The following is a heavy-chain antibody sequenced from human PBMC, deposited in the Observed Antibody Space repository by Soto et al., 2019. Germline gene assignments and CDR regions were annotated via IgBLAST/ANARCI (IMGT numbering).Heavy chain of an antibody. J-gene: IGHJ6*03. V-gene: IGHV3-49*03. D-gene: IGHD4-17*01. CDR1: GFTFGDYA. Sequence: GGSLRLSCTASGFTFGDYAMSWFRQAPGKGLEWVGFIRSKAYGGTTEYAASVKGRFTISRDDSKSIAYRQMNSLKTEDTAVDYCIREAAAEDPYGDYKVGGIYYYYYYMDVWGKGTTVTVSS. CDR3: IREAAAEDPYGDYKVGGIYYYYYYMDV. CDR2: IRSKAYGGTT.